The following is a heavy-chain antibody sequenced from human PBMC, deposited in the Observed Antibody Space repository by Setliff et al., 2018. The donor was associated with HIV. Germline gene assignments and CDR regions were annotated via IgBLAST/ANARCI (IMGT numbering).Heavy chain of an antibody. CDR2: IIPIFNTG. CDR3: ATGRHYYDSSDYPANPFDV. D-gene: IGHD3-22*01. CDR1: GGTFINSA. Sequence: ASVKVSCKASGGTFINSAFTWVRQAPGQGLEWMGSIIPIFNTGNYAQKFQNRVTITADESTSTAYMELSSLRSEDTAVYFCATGRHYYDSSDYPANPFDVWGQGTMGTVSS. J-gene: IGHJ3*01. V-gene: IGHV1-69*13.